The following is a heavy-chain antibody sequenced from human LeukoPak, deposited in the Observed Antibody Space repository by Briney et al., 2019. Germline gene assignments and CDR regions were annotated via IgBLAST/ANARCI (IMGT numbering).Heavy chain of an antibody. J-gene: IGHJ4*02. V-gene: IGHV1-69*13. CDR2: IIPIFGTA. CDR3: ARVRSRVDYDSSGYYYYFDY. CDR1: GGTFSSYA. Sequence: SVKVSCKASGGTFSSYAISWVRQAPGQGLEWMGGIIPIFGTANYAQKFQGRVTITADESTSTAYMELSSLRSEDTAVYYCARVRSRVDYDSSGYYYYFDYWGQGTLVTVSS. D-gene: IGHD3-22*01.